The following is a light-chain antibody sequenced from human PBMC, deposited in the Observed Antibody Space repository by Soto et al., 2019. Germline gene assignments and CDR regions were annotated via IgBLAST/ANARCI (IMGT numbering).Light chain of an antibody. J-gene: IGLJ1*01. CDR1: NTDVGSYNY. CDR3: SSFAGSNSFV. V-gene: IGLV2-8*01. CDR2: DVN. Sequence: QSALTQPPSASGSPGQSVTISCAGSNTDVGSYNYVSWYQQHPGKAPKLIIYDVNKRPSGVPDRFSGSKFDKTASLTVSGLQAEDEADYYCSSFAGSNSFVFGTGTKVTVL.